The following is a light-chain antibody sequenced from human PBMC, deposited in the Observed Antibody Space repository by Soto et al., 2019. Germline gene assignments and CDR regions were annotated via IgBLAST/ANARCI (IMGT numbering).Light chain of an antibody. V-gene: IGKV3-11*01. Sequence: EILLTQSPATLSLSPGERATLSCRASQTIDNTLAWYQRKPGQATRLLIYDASNRANGIPARFSGSGSGTDFTLTISSLEPEDSAIYYCQQRNIWPPVTFGQGTRLEIK. CDR3: QQRNIWPPVT. CDR1: QTIDNT. CDR2: DAS. J-gene: IGKJ5*01.